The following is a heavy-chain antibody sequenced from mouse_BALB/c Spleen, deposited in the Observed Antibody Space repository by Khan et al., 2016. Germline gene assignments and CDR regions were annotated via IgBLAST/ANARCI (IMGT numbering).Heavy chain of an antibody. CDR2: INSNTGEP. CDR1: GYTFTNYG. J-gene: IGHJ4*01. D-gene: IGHD2-13*01. CDR3: EKTEDYPYYAMDY. V-gene: IGHV9-3*02. Sequence: QIQLVQSGPELKKPGETVKISCKASGYTFTNYGMNWVKQAPGKGLKWMGWINSNTGEPTYAEEFKGRFAFSSETSASTAYLQINNLKTEDTAKYFCEKTEDYPYYAMDYWGQGTSVTVSS.